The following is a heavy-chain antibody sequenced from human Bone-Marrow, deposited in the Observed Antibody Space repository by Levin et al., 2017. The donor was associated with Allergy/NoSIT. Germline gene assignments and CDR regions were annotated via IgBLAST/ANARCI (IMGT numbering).Heavy chain of an antibody. CDR2: ISWNSNTI. Sequence: GGSLRLSCAASGFSFDDYVMFWVRQVPGKGLEWVASISWNSNTIEYVDSVKGRFTISRDNAKNSLHLQMNSLRVEDTAVYYCVKGWGSYCSRSSCRSAYLHHWGQGTLVSVSS. V-gene: IGHV3-9*01. J-gene: IGHJ1*01. CDR1: GFSFDDYV. D-gene: IGHD2-2*01. CDR3: VKGWGSYCSRSSCRSAYLHH.